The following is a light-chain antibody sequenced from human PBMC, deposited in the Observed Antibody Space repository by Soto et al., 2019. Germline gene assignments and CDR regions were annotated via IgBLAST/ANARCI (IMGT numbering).Light chain of an antibody. CDR1: SSDVGRYNY. CDR3: SSFTSSSTFV. Sequence: QSVLAQPASVSGSRGQSITISCTGTSSDVGRYNYVSWFQQHPAKVPKLIIYDVSNWPSGVSDRFSGSKSGNTASLTISGLHPEDEADYHCSSFTSSSTFVFGTGTKVTVL. CDR2: DVS. J-gene: IGLJ1*01. V-gene: IGLV2-14*03.